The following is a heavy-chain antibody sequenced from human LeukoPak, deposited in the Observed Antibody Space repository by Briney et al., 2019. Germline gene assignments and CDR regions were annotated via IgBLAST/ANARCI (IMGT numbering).Heavy chain of an antibody. Sequence: PGGSLRLSCAASGFTFSSYAMSWVRQAPGKGLEWVSAISGSGGSTYYADSVKGRFTISRDNSKNTLYLQMNSLRAEDTAVYYCAKLETMVRGPGAVFDYWGQGTLVTVSS. D-gene: IGHD3-10*01. V-gene: IGHV3-23*01. CDR2: ISGSGGST. J-gene: IGHJ4*02. CDR1: GFTFSSYA. CDR3: AKLETMVRGPGAVFDY.